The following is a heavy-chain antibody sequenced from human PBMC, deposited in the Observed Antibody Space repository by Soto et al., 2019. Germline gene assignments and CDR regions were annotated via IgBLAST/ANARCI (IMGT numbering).Heavy chain of an antibody. CDR2: ISGSGGST. CDR1: GFTFSSYA. V-gene: IGHV3-23*01. J-gene: IGHJ4*02. D-gene: IGHD1-20*01. Sequence: GGSLRLSCAASGFTFSSYAMSWVHQAPGKGLEWVSAISGSGGSTYYADSVKGRLTISRDNSKNTLYLQMNSLRAEDTAVYYCAKVLSAPSITGTTFFFDYWGQGTLVTVSS. CDR3: AKVLSAPSITGTTFFFDY.